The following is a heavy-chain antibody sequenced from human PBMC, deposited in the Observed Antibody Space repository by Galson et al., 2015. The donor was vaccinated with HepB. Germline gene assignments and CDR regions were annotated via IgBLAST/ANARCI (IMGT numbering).Heavy chain of an antibody. CDR2: VNVGTGNR. D-gene: IGHD6-13*01. Sequence: SVKVSCKASGYTFSIYTIHWVRQAPGQRLEWMGWVNVGTGNRKYSQKFQDRLTITRDTSASTAYMELSSLRSEDTAVYYCARDREASAGTYDNWLDPWGQGTQVTVSS. CDR1: GYTFSIYT. V-gene: IGHV1-3*01. J-gene: IGHJ5*02. CDR3: ARDREASAGTYDNWLDP.